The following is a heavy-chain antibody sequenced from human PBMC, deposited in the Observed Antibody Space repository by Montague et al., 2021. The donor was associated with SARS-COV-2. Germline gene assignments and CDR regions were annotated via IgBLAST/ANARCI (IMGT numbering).Heavy chain of an antibody. J-gene: IGHJ6*02. CDR1: GFTFDDYA. V-gene: IGHV3-9*01. CDR3: AKDMGPYGSGPYGMDV. Sequence: SLRLSCAASGFTFDDYAMHWVRQAPGKGLEWVSGISWNSGSIGYADSVKGRFPISRDNAKNSLYLQMNSLRAEDTALYYCAKDMGPYGSGPYGMDVWGQGTTVTVSS. CDR2: ISWNSGSI. D-gene: IGHD3-10*01.